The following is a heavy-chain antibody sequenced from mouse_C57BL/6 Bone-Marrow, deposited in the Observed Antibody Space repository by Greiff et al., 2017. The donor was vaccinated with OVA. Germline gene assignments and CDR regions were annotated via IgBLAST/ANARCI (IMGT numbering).Heavy chain of an antibody. D-gene: IGHD2-3*01. CDR3: ARRDGYYLWWYFDV. CDR1: EYEFPSHD. CDR2: INSDGGST. V-gene: IGHV5-2*03. J-gene: IGHJ1*03. Sequence: EVMLVESGGGLVQPGESLKLSCESNEYEFPSHDMSWVRKTPEKRLELVAAINSDGGSTYYPDTMERRFIISRDNTKKTLYLQMSSLRSEDTALYYCARRDGYYLWWYFDVWGTGTTVTVSS.